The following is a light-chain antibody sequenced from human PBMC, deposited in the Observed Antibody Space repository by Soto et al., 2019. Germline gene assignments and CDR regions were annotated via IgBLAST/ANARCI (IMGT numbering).Light chain of an antibody. CDR1: QSVSSSY. J-gene: IGKJ3*01. CDR2: GAS. V-gene: IGKV3-20*01. CDR3: QLYGSSPICT. Sequence: EIVLTQSPGTLSLSPGERATLSCRASQSVSSSYLAWYQQKPGQAPRLLIHGASSRATGIPDSFSGSGSGTDFALTIIRLEPEDFAVYCCQLYGSSPICTFGPGTKVDIK.